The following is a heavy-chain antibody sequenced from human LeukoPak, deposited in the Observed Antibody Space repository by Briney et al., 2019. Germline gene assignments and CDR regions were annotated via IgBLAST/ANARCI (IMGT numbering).Heavy chain of an antibody. CDR3: ARAYSGFSSRGFDY. Sequence: TGGSLRLSCATSGFTFNSYGFHWVRQAPGKGLEWVADIWYDGSNKYYADSVKGRFTISRDNSKSTVFLQMTSLRAEDTAVYYCARAYSGFSSRGFDYWGQGTLVSVSS. CDR2: IWYDGSNK. V-gene: IGHV3-33*01. D-gene: IGHD6-19*01. J-gene: IGHJ4*02. CDR1: GFTFNSYG.